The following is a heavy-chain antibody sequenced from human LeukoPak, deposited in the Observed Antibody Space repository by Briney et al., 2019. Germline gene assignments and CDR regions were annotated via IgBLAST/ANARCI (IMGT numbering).Heavy chain of an antibody. V-gene: IGHV3-21*06. D-gene: IGHD6-25*01. CDR1: GFTFSSYG. J-gene: IGHJ4*02. CDR2: ISPSGSDL. Sequence: PGGSLRLSCAASGFTFSSYGMHWVRQAPGKGLEWVSSISPSGSDLYYADSVKGRFTISRDNAKNSLYLQMNSLRAEDTAMYYCASQRGLDDWGQGTLVTVSS. CDR3: ASQRGLDD.